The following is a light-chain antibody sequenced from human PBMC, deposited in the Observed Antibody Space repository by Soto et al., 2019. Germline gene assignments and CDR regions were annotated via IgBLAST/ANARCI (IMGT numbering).Light chain of an antibody. CDR1: QSISSY. Sequence: DIQMTXSXXSXXGXVXERVTITCRASQSISSYLNWYQQKPGKAPKLLICAASSLQSGVPSRFSGSGSRTDFTLTISILQPEAFATYYCQQSYSTPLTFGGGTKVDI. CDR3: QQSYSTPLT. CDR2: AAS. V-gene: IGKV1-39*01. J-gene: IGKJ4*01.